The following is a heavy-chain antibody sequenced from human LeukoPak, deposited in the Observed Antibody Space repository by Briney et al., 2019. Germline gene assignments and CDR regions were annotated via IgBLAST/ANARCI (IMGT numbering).Heavy chain of an antibody. V-gene: IGHV3-15*01. CDR3: ATDRGPEYSFSSVYYYYGMDV. CDR2: IKSKTDGGTT. Sequence: PGGSLRLSCAASGFTFSNAGMSWVRQAPGKGLEWAGRIKSKTDGGTTDYAAPVKGRFTISRDDSKNTLYLQMNSLKTEDTAVYHCATDRGPEYSFSSVYYYYGMDVWGQGTTVTVSS. J-gene: IGHJ6*02. D-gene: IGHD6-6*01. CDR1: GFTFSNAG.